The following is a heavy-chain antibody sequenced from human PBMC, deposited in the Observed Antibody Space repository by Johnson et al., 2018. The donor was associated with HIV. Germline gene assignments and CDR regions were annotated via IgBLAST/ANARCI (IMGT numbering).Heavy chain of an antibody. V-gene: IGHV3-23*04. CDR3: ATGQYGSSRRADAFDI. Sequence: VQLVESGGGLVQPGGSLRLSCAASGFTFSSYAMSWVRQAPGKGLEWVSAISGSGGSTYYADSVKGRFTISRDNSKNTLYLQMNSLRAEDMAVYYCATGQYGSSRRADAFDIWGQGTMVTVSS. J-gene: IGHJ3*02. CDR1: GFTFSSYA. CDR2: ISGSGGST. D-gene: IGHD6-6*01.